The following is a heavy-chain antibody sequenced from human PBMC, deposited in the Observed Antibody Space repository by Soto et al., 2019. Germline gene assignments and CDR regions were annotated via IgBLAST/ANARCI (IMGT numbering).Heavy chain of an antibody. CDR3: ARDRSSSGYDYGDF. J-gene: IGHJ4*02. CDR2: ISYDGSNK. CDR1: GFTFSSYG. Sequence: GGSLRLSCAASGFTFSSYGMHWVRQAPGKGLEWVAVISYDGSNKYYADSVKGRFTISRDNSKNTLYLQMNSLRAEDTAVYYCARDRSSSGYDYGDFWGQGTLVTVSS. D-gene: IGHD5-12*01. V-gene: IGHV3-30*03.